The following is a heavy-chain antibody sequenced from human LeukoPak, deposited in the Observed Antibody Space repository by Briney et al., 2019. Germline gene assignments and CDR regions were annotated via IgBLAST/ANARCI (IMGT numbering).Heavy chain of an antibody. D-gene: IGHD5-24*01. J-gene: IGHJ4*02. Sequence: PGGSLRLSCAASGFTFSDYYMSWIRQAPGKGLEWVSYISSSGSTIYYADSVKGRFTISRDNAKNSLYLQMNSLRAEDTAVYYCARGGEDGYNLWCLAPTFDYWGQGTLVTVSS. V-gene: IGHV3-11*01. CDR2: ISSSGSTI. CDR3: ARGGEDGYNLWCLAPTFDY. CDR1: GFTFSDYY.